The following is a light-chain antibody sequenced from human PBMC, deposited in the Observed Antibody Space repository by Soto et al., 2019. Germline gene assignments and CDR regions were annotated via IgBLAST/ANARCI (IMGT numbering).Light chain of an antibody. V-gene: IGKV3-15*01. J-gene: IGKJ5*01. CDR3: QHYNNWPPIT. CDR1: QSVSSN. CDR2: GAS. Sequence: EIVMTQSPATLSVSPGERATLSCRASQSVSSNLAWYQQKPGQAPRPLIYGASTRATGIPARFSGSGSGTEFTLTISSLQSEDFAVYYCQHYNNWPPITFGQGTRLEIK.